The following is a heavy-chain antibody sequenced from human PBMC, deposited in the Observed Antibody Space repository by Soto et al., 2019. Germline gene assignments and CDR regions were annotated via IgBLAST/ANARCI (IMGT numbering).Heavy chain of an antibody. Sequence: EVQLMESGGGLVQPGESLRLSCVDSGLSLSGYALSWVRQAPGKGLEWVSAVSGSGGTTYYADSVKGRFTISRDNSKNTLYLQMNGLRVEDTAKYFCAKDGRPVGPTLNWLDSWGQGTQVTVTS. D-gene: IGHD1-26*01. J-gene: IGHJ5*01. V-gene: IGHV3-23*01. CDR1: GLSLSGYA. CDR2: VSGSGGTT. CDR3: AKDGRPVGPTLNWLDS.